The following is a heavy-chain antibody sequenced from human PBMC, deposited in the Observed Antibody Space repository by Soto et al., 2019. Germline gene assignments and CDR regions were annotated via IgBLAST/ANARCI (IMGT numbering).Heavy chain of an antibody. CDR1: GGTLNNYA. J-gene: IGHJ4*02. Sequence: QVQLVQSGAEVKKPGSSLKVSCTASGGTLNNYAISWLRQAPGQGLEWMGGIITAFDPAIYAQKFQGRVSRTADESTHTVDMGLSTLRSEDSAVYCCAAGGIWARLDNWGQGTLVTVSS. CDR3: AAGGIWARLDN. CDR2: IITAFDPA. V-gene: IGHV1-69*01. D-gene: IGHD6-25*01.